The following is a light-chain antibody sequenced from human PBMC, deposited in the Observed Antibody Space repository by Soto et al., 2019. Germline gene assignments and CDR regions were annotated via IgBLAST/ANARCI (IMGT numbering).Light chain of an antibody. CDR3: QQRSDRLPIT. CDR2: DAS. CDR1: QSVSSH. J-gene: IGKJ5*01. V-gene: IGKV3-11*01. Sequence: EIVLTQSPGTLSLSPGERGTLSCRASQSVSSHLAWYQQKPGQAPRLLIYDASKRPTGIPARFSGSGSGTDFTLTISSLEPEDSAVYYCQQRSDRLPITFGQGTRREIK.